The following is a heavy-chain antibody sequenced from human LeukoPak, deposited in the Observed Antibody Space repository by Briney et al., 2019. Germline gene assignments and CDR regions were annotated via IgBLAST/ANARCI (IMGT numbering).Heavy chain of an antibody. Sequence: ASVKVSCKASGGTFSSYAISWVRQAPGQGLEWMGRIITILGIANYAQKFQGRVTITADKSTSTAYMELSSLRSEDTAVYYCAKAKQGTMIVVHFDYWGQGTLVTVSS. CDR2: IITILGIA. CDR3: AKAKQGTMIVVHFDY. J-gene: IGHJ4*02. D-gene: IGHD3-22*01. V-gene: IGHV1-69*04. CDR1: GGTFSSYA.